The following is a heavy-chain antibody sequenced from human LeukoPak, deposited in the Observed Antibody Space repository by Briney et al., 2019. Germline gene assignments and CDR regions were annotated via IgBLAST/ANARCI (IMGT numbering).Heavy chain of an antibody. V-gene: IGHV3-48*01. CDR1: GFTFSSYS. CDR2: ISSSSSTI. CDR3: ARRIAAAVTNWFDP. D-gene: IGHD6-13*01. Sequence: GRSLRLSCAASGFTFSSYSMNWVRQAPGKGLEWVSYISSSSSTIYYADSVKGRFTISRDNAKNSLYLQMNSLRAEDTAVYYCARRIAAAVTNWFDPWGQGTLVTVSS. J-gene: IGHJ5*02.